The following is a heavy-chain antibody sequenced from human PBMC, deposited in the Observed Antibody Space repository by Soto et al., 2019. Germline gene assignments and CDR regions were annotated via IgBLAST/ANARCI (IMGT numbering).Heavy chain of an antibody. D-gene: IGHD2-8*02. Sequence: PGESLKISCKGSGYSFTSYWISWVRQMPGKGLEWMGRIDPSDSYTNYSPSFQGHVTISADKSISTAYLQWSSLKASDTAMYYCARENGHCTGDGCKRGAFDIWGQGTMVTVSS. CDR3: ARENGHCTGDGCKRGAFDI. CDR1: GYSFTSYW. V-gene: IGHV5-10-1*01. J-gene: IGHJ3*02. CDR2: IDPSDSYT.